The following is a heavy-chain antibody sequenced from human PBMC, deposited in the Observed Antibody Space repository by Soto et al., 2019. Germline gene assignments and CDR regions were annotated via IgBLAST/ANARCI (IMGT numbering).Heavy chain of an antibody. CDR3: ARGPGSSRRGFDY. V-gene: IGHV4-4*02. J-gene: IGHJ4*02. D-gene: IGHD7-27*01. CDR2: IYHSGSA. CDR1: GDSITSSNW. Sequence: PSGTLSLTCAVSGDSITSSNWWNWVRQPPGKGLEWIGEIYHSGSANYNPSLGSRVTMSLDKSKNHFSLRLDSVTAADTAAYYCARGPGSSRRGFDYWGQGTLVTVSS.